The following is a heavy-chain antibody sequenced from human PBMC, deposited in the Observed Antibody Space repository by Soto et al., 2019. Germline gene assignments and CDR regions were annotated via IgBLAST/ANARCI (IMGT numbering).Heavy chain of an antibody. Sequence: SETLSLTCTVSGGSISSGGYYWSWIRQHPGKGLEWIGYIYYSGSTYYNPSLKSRVTISVDTSKNQFSLKLSSVTAADTAVYYCARATGRQLVDYWGQGTLVTVSS. J-gene: IGHJ4*02. CDR3: ARATGRQLVDY. D-gene: IGHD6-6*01. V-gene: IGHV4-31*03. CDR1: GGSISSGGYY. CDR2: IYYSGST.